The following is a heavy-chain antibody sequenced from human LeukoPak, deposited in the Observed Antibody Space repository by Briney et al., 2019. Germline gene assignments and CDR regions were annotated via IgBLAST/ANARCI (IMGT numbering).Heavy chain of an antibody. CDR3: ARAQRTEYDILTGYIFDY. J-gene: IGHJ4*02. Sequence: PSETLSLTCSVSGGSISSYYWSWIRQPPGKGLEWIAYIHYSGSTNYNPSLKSRVTISVDTSKNQFSLKLSSVTAADTAVYYCARAQRTEYDILTGYIFDYRGQGTLVTVSS. CDR2: IHYSGST. D-gene: IGHD3-9*01. CDR1: GGSISSYY. V-gene: IGHV4-59*01.